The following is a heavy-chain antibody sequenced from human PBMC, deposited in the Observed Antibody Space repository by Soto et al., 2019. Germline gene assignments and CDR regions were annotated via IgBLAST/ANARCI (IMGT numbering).Heavy chain of an antibody. V-gene: IGHV1-18*04. J-gene: IGHJ4*02. CDR3: ARDYCSGGSCYGPDY. CDR2: MSPNNDNT. Sequence: ASVKVSCKASGYTFTSYDMKWVRQATGQGHEWMGWMSPNNDNTDYAQRFQGRVTMTTHTSTSTVYMELRSLRSDDTAMYYCARDYCSGGSCYGPDYWGQGTLVTVSS. D-gene: IGHD2-15*01. CDR1: GYTFTSYD.